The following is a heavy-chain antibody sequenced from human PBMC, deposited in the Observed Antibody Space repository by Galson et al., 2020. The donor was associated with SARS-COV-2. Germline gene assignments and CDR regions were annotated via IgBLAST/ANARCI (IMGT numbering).Heavy chain of an antibody. Sequence: GESLKISCAASGFSFSSYWMNWVRQAPGKGLEWVANIKQDGSEKYYVDSVRGRFTISRDDAKNSLYLQMNSLRAEDTAVYYCARGGGLLAYWGQGTLVTVSS. CDR2: IKQDGSEK. J-gene: IGHJ4*02. D-gene: IGHD3-10*01. CDR1: GFSFSSYW. CDR3: ARGGGLLAY. V-gene: IGHV3-7*01.